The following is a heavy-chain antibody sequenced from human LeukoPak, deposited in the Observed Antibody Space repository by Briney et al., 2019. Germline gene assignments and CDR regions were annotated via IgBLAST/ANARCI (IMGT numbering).Heavy chain of an antibody. J-gene: IGHJ6*02. CDR1: GFVFSTHS. CDR3: ARDLGRDYDIPGMDV. Sequence: GGSLRLSCAASGFVFSTHSMNWVRQAPGKGLEWVSSISSSSSYIYYADSVKGRFTISRDNAKNSLYLQMNSLRAEDTAVYYCARDLGRDYDIPGMDVWGQGTTVTVSS. CDR2: ISSSSSYI. V-gene: IGHV3-21*01. D-gene: IGHD3-9*01.